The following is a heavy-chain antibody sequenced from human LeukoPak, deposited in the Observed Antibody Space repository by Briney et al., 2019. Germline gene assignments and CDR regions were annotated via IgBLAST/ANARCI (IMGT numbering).Heavy chain of an antibody. CDR1: GFTFDDYA. CDR3: AKDVSESGDAFDI. CDR2: ISGDGDNT. V-gene: IGHV3-43*02. D-gene: IGHD3-3*01. Sequence: GGSLRLSCAASGFTFDDYAMHWVRQAPGNGLDWVTLISGDGDNTYYAEYVKGRFTISIDNSKNSLYLQMNSLRTEDTALYYCAKDVSESGDAFDIWGRGTMVTVSS. J-gene: IGHJ3*02.